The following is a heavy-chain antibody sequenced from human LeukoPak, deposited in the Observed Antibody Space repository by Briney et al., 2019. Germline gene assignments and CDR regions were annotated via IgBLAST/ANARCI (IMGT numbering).Heavy chain of an antibody. Sequence: GGSLRLSCAASGFTFSSYWMHWVRQAPGKGLVWVSRINSDGSSTSYADSVKGRFTISRDNSKNTLYLQMDSLRAEDTAVYYCARRAGAYSHPYDYWGQGTLVTVSS. CDR3: ARRAGAYSHPYDY. J-gene: IGHJ4*02. CDR2: INSDGSST. D-gene: IGHD4/OR15-4a*01. CDR1: GFTFSSYW. V-gene: IGHV3-74*01.